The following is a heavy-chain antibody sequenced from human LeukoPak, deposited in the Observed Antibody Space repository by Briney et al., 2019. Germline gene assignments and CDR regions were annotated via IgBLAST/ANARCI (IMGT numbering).Heavy chain of an antibody. CDR1: GYSFTTYD. J-gene: IGHJ4*02. CDR3: ARVLSRAYCGGDCRPPIDY. CDR2: MSPNSGNT. Sequence: ASVKVSCKASGYSFTTYDINLVRQATGQGLEWMGWMSPNSGNTGYAQNFQGRVTMTRSTSINTAYMELNSLRSEDTAVYYCARVLSRAYCGGDCRPPIDYWGQGTLVTVSS. V-gene: IGHV1-8*01. D-gene: IGHD2-21*02.